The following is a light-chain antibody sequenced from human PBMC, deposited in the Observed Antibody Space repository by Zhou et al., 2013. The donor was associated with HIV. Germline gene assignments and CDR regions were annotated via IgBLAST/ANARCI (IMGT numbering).Light chain of an antibody. CDR2: TVS. J-gene: IGKJ1*01. CDR1: QGIGND. CDR3: QQYNRYSRM. Sequence: DIQMTQSPSSLSASVGDRVTITCRASQGIGNDLGWYQQKPGKAPKRLIYTVSNVQRGVPSRFSGRGSGTEFALTISSLQPEDVATYYCQQYNRYSRMFGPGTKVDVK. V-gene: IGKV1-17*01.